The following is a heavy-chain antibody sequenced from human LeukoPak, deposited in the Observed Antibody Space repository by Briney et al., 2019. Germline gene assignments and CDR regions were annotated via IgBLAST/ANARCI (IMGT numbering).Heavy chain of an antibody. CDR3: AKSGAYSSSWYGGYDYFDY. Sequence: GRSLRLSCAASGFTFSSYGMHWVRQAPGKGLEWVAVISYDGSNKYYADSVKGRFTISRDNSKNTLYLQMNSLRAEDTAVYYCAKSGAYSSSWYGGYDYFDYWGQGTLVTVSS. D-gene: IGHD6-13*01. J-gene: IGHJ4*02. V-gene: IGHV3-30*18. CDR2: ISYDGSNK. CDR1: GFTFSSYG.